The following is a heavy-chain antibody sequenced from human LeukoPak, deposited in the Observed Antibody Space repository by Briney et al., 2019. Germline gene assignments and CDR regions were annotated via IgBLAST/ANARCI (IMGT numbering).Heavy chain of an antibody. CDR3: AKARLSTGWAYNDY. CDR2: IVGGGGTT. V-gene: IGHV3-23*01. CDR1: GFTFTNYA. Sequence: GGSLRLSCAASGFTFTNYAMSWVRQGPGKGLEWGSAIVGGGGTTFYADSVKGRFTSSRDNAKNTVYLQMNSLRAEDTAVYYCAKARLSTGWAYNDYWGQGTLVTVSS. D-gene: IGHD6-19*01. J-gene: IGHJ4*02.